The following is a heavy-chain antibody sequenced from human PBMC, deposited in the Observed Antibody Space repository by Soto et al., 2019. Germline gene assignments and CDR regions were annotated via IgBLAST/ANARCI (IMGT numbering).Heavy chain of an antibody. J-gene: IGHJ6*02. CDR3: ARDQFRGIAVAGLYYYGMDV. D-gene: IGHD6-19*01. CDR2: IIPIFGTA. CDR1: GGTFSSYD. V-gene: IGHV1-69*13. Sequence: VKVSCKASGGTFSSYDISWVRQAPGQGLEWMGGIIPIFGTANYAQKFQGRVTITADESTSTAYMELSSLRSEDTAVYYCARDQFRGIAVAGLYYYGMDVWGQGTTVTVSS.